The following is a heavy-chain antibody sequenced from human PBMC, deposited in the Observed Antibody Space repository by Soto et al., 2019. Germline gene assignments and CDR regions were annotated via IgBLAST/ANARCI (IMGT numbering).Heavy chain of an antibody. V-gene: IGHV3-23*01. CDR2: ISGSGGNT. CDR3: AKDQRPGLSTPYFDY. J-gene: IGHJ4*02. CDR1: GFIFSDYA. Sequence: PGGSLRLSCAASGFIFSDYAMSWVRQAPGKGLEWVSTISGSGGNTYYADSVKGRFTISRDNSKNTLFLEMNTLRAVDTAVYYCAKDQRPGLSTPYFDYWGQGTLVTVSS.